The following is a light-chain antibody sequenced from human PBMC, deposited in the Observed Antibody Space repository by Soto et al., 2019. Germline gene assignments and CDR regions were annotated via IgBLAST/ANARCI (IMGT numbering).Light chain of an antibody. CDR3: SSVAGHLNFDVL. V-gene: IGLV2-8*01. Sequence: QSVLTQPPSAAGSLGQSVTISCTGTSSDIGAYNYVSWFQQHPGKAPELIIYEVTNRPSGVPDRFSGSKSGNTAYLTVSGLQAEDEADYYCSSVAGHLNFDVLLGGGTKLTVL. J-gene: IGLJ2*01. CDR2: EVT. CDR1: SSDIGAYNY.